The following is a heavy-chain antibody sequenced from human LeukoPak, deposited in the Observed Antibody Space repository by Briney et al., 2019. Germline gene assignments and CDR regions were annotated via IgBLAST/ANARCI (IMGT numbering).Heavy chain of an antibody. CDR2: IYDTGST. J-gene: IGHJ4*02. CDR3: ARLTTRPGGIPPLILDY. D-gene: IGHD3-16*01. V-gene: IGHV4-59*01. CDR1: GGSISSYY. Sequence: SETLSLTCTVSGGSISSYYWTWIRHSPEKGLEWIGYIYDTGSTRYNPSLESRATISVDPSKNQFSLKLSAVTAADTAVYYCARLTTRPGGIPPLILDYWAQGTLVTVFS.